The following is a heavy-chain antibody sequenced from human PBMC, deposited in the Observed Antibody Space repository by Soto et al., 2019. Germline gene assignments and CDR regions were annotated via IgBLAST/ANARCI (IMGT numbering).Heavy chain of an antibody. CDR2: IKQDGSEK. D-gene: IGHD2-15*01. J-gene: IGHJ6*02. V-gene: IGHV3-7*03. CDR1: GFTFSSYW. Sequence: PGGSLRLSCAASGFTFSSYWMSWVRQAPGKGLEWVANIKQDGSEKYYVDSVKGRFTISRDNAKNSLYLQMNSLRAEDTAVYYCARADCSGGSCYWPNPYYYYGMDVWGQGTTVTVSS. CDR3: ARADCSGGSCYWPNPYYYYGMDV.